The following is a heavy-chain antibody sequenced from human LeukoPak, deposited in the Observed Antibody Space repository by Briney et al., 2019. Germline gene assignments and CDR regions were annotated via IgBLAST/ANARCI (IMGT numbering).Heavy chain of an antibody. D-gene: IGHD6-13*01. CDR2: ISRSSSMI. J-gene: IGHJ4*02. CDR3: ASSGYSRSWYSWHY. Sequence: GGSLRLSCAASGFTFSSYRMNWVRQAPGKGLEWVSYISRSSSMIYYADSVKGRFTISRDNAKNSLYLQMNSLRAEDTALYYFASSGYSRSWYSWHYGRQGTRVSVSS. V-gene: IGHV3-48*01. CDR1: GFTFSSYR.